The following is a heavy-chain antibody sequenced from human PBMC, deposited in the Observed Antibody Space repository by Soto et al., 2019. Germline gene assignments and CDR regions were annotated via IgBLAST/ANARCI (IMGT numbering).Heavy chain of an antibody. V-gene: IGHV6-1*01. D-gene: IGHD6-6*01. Sequence: SQTLSLTCVISGDSVSSNSAAWNWIRQSPSRGLEWLGRTYYRSKWYNDYAVSVKSRITINPDTSKNQFSLQLNSVTPEDTAVYYCAKALGAARPSPYWGQGTLVTVSS. CDR3: AKALGAARPSPY. CDR2: TYYRSKWYN. J-gene: IGHJ4*02. CDR1: GDSVSSNSAA.